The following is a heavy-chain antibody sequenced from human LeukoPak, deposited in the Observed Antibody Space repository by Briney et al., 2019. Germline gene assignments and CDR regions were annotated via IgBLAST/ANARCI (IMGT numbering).Heavy chain of an antibody. D-gene: IGHD5-18*01. CDR1: GFTFSSFE. J-gene: IGHJ4*02. CDR3: ARDTFGDTAMDLLDY. V-gene: IGHV3-48*03. CDR2: ISSSGGTK. Sequence: GGSLRLSCAASGFTFSSFEMNWVRQAPGKGLEWVSYISSSGGTKYHADSVRGRFTISRDNDKNSLYPQMNSLRVEDTAVYYCARDTFGDTAMDLLDYWGQGTLVTVSS.